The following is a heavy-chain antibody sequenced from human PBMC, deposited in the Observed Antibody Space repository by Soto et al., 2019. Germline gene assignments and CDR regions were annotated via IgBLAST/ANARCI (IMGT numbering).Heavy chain of an antibody. CDR2: IWNDGIRK. V-gene: IGHV3-33*01. CDR1: GFSFSRFG. D-gene: IGHD3-22*01. CDR3: ARDDDYDANALDH. J-gene: IGHJ4*02. Sequence: QVQLVESGGGVVQPGTSLRLSCAASGFSFSRFGMHWVRQAPGKGLEWVALIWNDGIRKVYVDSVKGRFTISRDNSKNTLDLQMNSLRAEDTAVYYCARDDDYDANALDHWCPGTLVTVSS.